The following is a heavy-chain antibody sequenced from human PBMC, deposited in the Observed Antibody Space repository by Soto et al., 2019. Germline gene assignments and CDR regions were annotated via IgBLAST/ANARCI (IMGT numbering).Heavy chain of an antibody. J-gene: IGHJ6*01. CDR1: SSTFPSYG. D-gene: IGHD2-21*02. Sequence: APVKLSRKASSSTFPSYGISWVRQAAAQGLEWMGSISGYNGKTNYAQKVQDRVTMTTDTSTSTVYMELRSLRSDHTAVYYCGRVGDVTKCYYGMGIW. CDR3: GRVGDVTKCYYGMGI. V-gene: IGHV1-18*01. CDR2: ISGYNGKT.